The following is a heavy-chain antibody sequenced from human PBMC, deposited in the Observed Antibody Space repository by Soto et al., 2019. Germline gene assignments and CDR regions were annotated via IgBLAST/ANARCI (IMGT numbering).Heavy chain of an antibody. J-gene: IGHJ4*02. V-gene: IGHV4-34*01. CDR2: INHSGST. CDR1: GGSFSGYY. D-gene: IGHD3-22*01. Sequence: QVQLQQWGAGLLKPSETLSLTCAVYGGSFSGYYWSWIRQPPGKGLEWIGEINHSGSTNYNPSLKSRVTISVDTSKNQFSLKLSSVTAADTAVYYCARDRGYYDSSESYWGQGTLVTVSS. CDR3: ARDRGYYDSSESY.